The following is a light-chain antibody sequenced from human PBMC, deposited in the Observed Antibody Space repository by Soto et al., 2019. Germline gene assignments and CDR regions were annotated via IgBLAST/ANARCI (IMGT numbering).Light chain of an antibody. V-gene: IGKV3D-20*02. CDR3: QQRSNWPRT. CDR2: DAS. CDR1: LTVTNNY. J-gene: IGKJ5*01. Sequence: EIVLTHSPDTLSLSPGERATLSCRASLTVTNNYLAWYQQKAGQAPRLVIYDASTRATGIPDRFSASGSGTDFTLTISRLEPEDFAVYFCQQRSNWPRTFGQGTRLEIK.